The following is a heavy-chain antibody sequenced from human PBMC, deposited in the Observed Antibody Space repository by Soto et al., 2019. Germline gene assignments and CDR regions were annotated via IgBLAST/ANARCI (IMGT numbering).Heavy chain of an antibody. V-gene: IGHV1-18*01. CDR1: GYTFTSYG. CDR3: AREMGLNYYDSSGYYWFDP. Sequence: ASVKVSCKASGYTFTSYGISWVRQAPGQGLEWMGWISAYNGNTNYAQKLQGRVTMTTDTSTSTACMELRSLRSDDTVVYYCAREMGLNYYDSSGYYWFDPWGQGTLVTVSS. CDR2: ISAYNGNT. D-gene: IGHD3-22*01. J-gene: IGHJ5*02.